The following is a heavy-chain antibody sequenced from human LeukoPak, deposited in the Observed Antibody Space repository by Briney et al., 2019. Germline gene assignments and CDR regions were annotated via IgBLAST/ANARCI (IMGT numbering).Heavy chain of an antibody. V-gene: IGHV1-18*01. J-gene: IGHJ4*02. CDR3: ARVMAAAGTFPGRDY. CDR2: ISVDNGNT. CDR1: GYTFTSLG. Sequence: ASVKVSCKASGYTFTSLGISWVRQAPGQGLEWMGWISVDNGNTKYAQRLQGRATMTTDTSTTTAYMELRSLRSDDTAVYYCARVMAAAGTFPGRDYWGQGTLVTVSS. D-gene: IGHD6-13*01.